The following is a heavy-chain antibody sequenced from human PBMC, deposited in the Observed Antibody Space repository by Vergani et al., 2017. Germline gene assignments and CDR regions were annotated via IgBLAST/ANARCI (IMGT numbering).Heavy chain of an antibody. CDR2: ISGHDHRT. CDR1: GFTFTNFA. V-gene: IGHV3-23*01. D-gene: IGHD4/OR15-4a*01. CDR3: AGLYGADGYSPF. J-gene: IGHJ4*02. Sequence: EVQLLESGGNLVQPGGSLRLSCEASGFTFTNFAMTWVRQAPGKGLEWVSGISGHDHRTLYADSVKGRLIISSDDSKNTLYLKMSSLRVEDTAIYYCAGLYGADGYSPFWGQGTLVTVSS.